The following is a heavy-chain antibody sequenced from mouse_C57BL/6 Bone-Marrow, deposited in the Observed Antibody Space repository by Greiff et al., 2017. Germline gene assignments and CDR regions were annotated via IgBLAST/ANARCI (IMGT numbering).Heavy chain of an antibody. CDR3: ARLTGPITTVVATDY. D-gene: IGHD1-1*01. J-gene: IGHJ2*01. CDR2: IYPGDGDT. Sequence: QVQLQQSGAELVKPGASVKISCKASGYAFSSYWMNWVKQRPGKGLEWIGQIYPGDGDTNYNGKFKGKATLTADKSSSTAYMQLSSLTSEDSAVYFCARLTGPITTVVATDYWGQGTTLTVSS. V-gene: IGHV1-80*01. CDR1: GYAFSSYW.